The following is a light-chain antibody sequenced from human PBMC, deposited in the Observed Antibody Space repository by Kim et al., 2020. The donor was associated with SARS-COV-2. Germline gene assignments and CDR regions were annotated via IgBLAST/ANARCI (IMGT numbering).Light chain of an antibody. V-gene: IGKV3-20*01. J-gene: IGKJ2*01. CDR2: GAS. CDR3: QQYGTSPYP. Sequence: EIVLTQSPGTLSLSPGESATLSCRASQSFSSSFLGWYQQKPGQAPRLLIYGASFRATGTPDRFSGGGSGTDFTLTISRLEPEDFAVYYCQQYGTSPYPFGQGTKLEI. CDR1: QSFSSSF.